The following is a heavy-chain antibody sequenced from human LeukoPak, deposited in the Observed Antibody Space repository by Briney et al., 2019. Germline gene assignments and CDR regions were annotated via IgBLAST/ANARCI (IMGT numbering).Heavy chain of an antibody. D-gene: IGHD2-15*01. CDR2: ISAYNGNT. Sequence: ASVKVSCKASGYTFTSYGISWVRQAPGQGLEWMGWISAYNGNTNYAQKLQGRVTMTTDTSTSTAYMELRSLRSDDTAVYSCARSCSGGSCTYYYYYGMDVWGQGTTVTVSS. CDR1: GYTFTSYG. V-gene: IGHV1-18*01. CDR3: ARSCSGGSCTYYYYYGMDV. J-gene: IGHJ6*02.